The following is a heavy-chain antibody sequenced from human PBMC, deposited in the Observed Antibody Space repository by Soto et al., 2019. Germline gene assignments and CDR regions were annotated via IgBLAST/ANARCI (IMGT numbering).Heavy chain of an antibody. CDR1: GYTFTGYY. D-gene: IGHD6-13*01. CDR2: INPNSGGT. J-gene: IGHJ6*02. Sequence: ASVKVSCKASGYTFTGYYMHWVRQAPGQGLEWMGWINPNSGGTNYAQKFQGRVTMTRDTSISTAYMELSRLRSDDTAVYYCARYSSSPRYYYYGMDVWGQGTRSPSP. V-gene: IGHV1-2*02. CDR3: ARYSSSPRYYYYGMDV.